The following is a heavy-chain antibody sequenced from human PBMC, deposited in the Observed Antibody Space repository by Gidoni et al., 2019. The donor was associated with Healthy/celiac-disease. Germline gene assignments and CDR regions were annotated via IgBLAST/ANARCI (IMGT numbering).Heavy chain of an antibody. CDR2: IYYSGST. J-gene: IGHJ5*02. CDR1: GRSISSYY. D-gene: IGHD5-18*01. CDR3: ARDPSDTALSWFDP. Sequence: QVQLQESGPGLVKPSETLSLTCTVSGRSISSYYWSWIRQPPGKGLEWIGYIYYSGSTNYNPSLKSRVTISVDTSKNQFSLKLSSVTAADTAVYYCARDPSDTALSWFDPWGQGTLVTVSS. V-gene: IGHV4-59*01.